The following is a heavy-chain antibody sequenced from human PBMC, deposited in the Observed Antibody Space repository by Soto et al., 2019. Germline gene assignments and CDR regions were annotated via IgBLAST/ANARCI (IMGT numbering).Heavy chain of an antibody. CDR3: AKTYSSGAIAHS. V-gene: IGHV3-23*01. J-gene: IGHJ5*01. CDR2: ISGTGDST. Sequence: EVQLLESGGGLVQPGGSLRLSCSASGFTFINYAMRWVRQAPGKGLEWVSSISGTGDSTYYADSVRGRFTVSRDNSKNTLYLQMNSLGAEDTAIYYCAKTYSSGAIAHSRGQGTLVTVSS. CDR1: GFTFINYA. D-gene: IGHD6-19*01.